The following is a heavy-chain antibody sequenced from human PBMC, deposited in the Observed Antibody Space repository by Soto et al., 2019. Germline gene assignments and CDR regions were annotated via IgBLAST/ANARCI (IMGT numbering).Heavy chain of an antibody. CDR3: AREDCISTSCNYYYGMDV. CDR2: IYHSGST. V-gene: IGHV4-4*02. CDR1: GGSISSSNW. J-gene: IGHJ6*02. D-gene: IGHD2-2*01. Sequence: SETLSLTCAVSGGSISSSNWWSWVRQPPGKGLEWIGEIYHSGSTNYNPSLKSRVTISVDKSKNQFSLKLSSVTAADTAVYYCAREDCISTSCNYYYGMDVWGQGTTVT.